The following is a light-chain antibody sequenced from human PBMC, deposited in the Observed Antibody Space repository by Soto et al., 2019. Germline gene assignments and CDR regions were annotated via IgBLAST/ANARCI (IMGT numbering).Light chain of an antibody. CDR3: QSYDSTTVV. Sequence: NFMLTQPHSVSESPGKTVTISCTGSSGSIASNYVQWYQQRPGSAPTTVIYEYNQRPSGVPDRFSGSIDSSSNSASLTISGLKTEDEADYYCQSYDSTTVVFGGGTKLTVL. J-gene: IGLJ2*01. V-gene: IGLV6-57*02. CDR1: SGSIASNY. CDR2: EYN.